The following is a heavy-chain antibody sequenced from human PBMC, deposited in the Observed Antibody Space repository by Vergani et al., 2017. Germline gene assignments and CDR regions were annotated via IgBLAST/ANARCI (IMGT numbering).Heavy chain of an antibody. CDR1: GFSFNTYG. D-gene: IGHD4-11*01. CDR2: IGYDGRIK. J-gene: IGHJ4*02. CDR3: AKXGRENSDFGYFDY. V-gene: IGHV3-30*02. Sequence: QVQLVETGGGVVQPGGSLRLYCATSGFSFNTYGAHWVRQAPGKGLEWVAFIGYDGRIKYNVDSVKGRFTISRDTSKKTLSLQMRSLRPDDTAVYYCAKXGRENSDFGYFDYWGQGTLVTVSS.